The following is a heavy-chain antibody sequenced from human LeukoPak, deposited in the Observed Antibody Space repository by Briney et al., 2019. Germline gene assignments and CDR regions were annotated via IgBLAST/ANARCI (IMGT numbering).Heavy chain of an antibody. CDR3: ARGVTIFGVVSKNCFDP. J-gene: IGHJ5*02. Sequence: PSETLSLTCTVSGGPISSSGYSWGWIRQPPGKGLEWIASIHYSGSTYYNPPLKSRVTISVDTSKNQFSLMMSSVTAADTAVYYCARGVTIFGVVSKNCFDPWGQGTLVTVS. V-gene: IGHV4-39*01. CDR2: IHYSGST. CDR1: GGPISSSGYS. D-gene: IGHD3-3*01.